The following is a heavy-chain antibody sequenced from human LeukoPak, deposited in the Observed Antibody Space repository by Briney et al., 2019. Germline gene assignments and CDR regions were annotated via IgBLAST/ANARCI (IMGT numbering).Heavy chain of an antibody. J-gene: IGHJ4*02. V-gene: IGHV1-18*01. Sequence: ASVKVSCKASGYTFTSYGISWVRQAPGQGLEWMGWISAYNGNTNYAQKLQGRVTMTTDTSTSTAYMELRSLRSDDTAVYYCARDGPRLHIVVVPAVDYWGQGTLVTVSS. CDR1: GYTFTSYG. D-gene: IGHD2-2*01. CDR3: ARDGPRLHIVVVPAVDY. CDR2: ISAYNGNT.